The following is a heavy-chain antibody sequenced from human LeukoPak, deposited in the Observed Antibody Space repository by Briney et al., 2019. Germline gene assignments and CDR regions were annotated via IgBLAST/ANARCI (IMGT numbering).Heavy chain of an antibody. CDR2: ISAYNGNT. Sequence: GASVKVSCKASGYTFTSYGISWVRQAPGQGLEWMGWISAYNGNTNYAQKLQGRVTMTTDTSTSTAYMELRSLRSDDTAVYYCARAKGRYYDSSGLNYYFDYWGQGTLVTVSS. CDR1: GYTFTSYG. D-gene: IGHD3-22*01. CDR3: ARAKGRYYDSSGLNYYFDY. V-gene: IGHV1-18*01. J-gene: IGHJ4*02.